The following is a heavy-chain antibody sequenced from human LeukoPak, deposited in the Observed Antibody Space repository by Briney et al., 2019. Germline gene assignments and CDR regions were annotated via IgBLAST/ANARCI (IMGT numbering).Heavy chain of an antibody. CDR2: IVPSGGTT. J-gene: IGHJ4*02. CDR1: GFTFSSYG. CDR3: AKGNGGNAFDY. D-gene: IGHD4-23*01. Sequence: GGTLRLSCAASGFTFSSYGMNWVRQAPGKGLEWVSGIVPSGGTTYYADSVKGRFTVSRDNSKNTLYLQMNSLRAEDTAVYYCAKGNGGNAFDYWGQGTLVTVSS. V-gene: IGHV3-23*01.